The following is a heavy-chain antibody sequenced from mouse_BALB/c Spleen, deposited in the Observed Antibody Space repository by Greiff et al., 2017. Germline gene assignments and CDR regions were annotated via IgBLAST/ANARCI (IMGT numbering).Heavy chain of an antibody. CDR3: ARYYGYDDGYWYFDV. J-gene: IGHJ1*01. Sequence: EVKLVESGPSLVKPSQTLSLTCSVTGDSITSGYWNWIRKFPGNKLEYMGYISYSGSTYYNPSLKSRISITRDTSKNQYYLQLNSVTTEDTATYYCARYYGYDDGYWYFDVWGAGTTVTVSS. CDR1: GDSITSGY. CDR2: ISYSGST. V-gene: IGHV3-8*02. D-gene: IGHD2-2*01.